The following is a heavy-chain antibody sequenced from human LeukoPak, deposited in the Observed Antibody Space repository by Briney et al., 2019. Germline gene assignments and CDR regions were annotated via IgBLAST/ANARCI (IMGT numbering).Heavy chain of an antibody. CDR2: IIPIFGTA. V-gene: IGHV1-69*13. CDR1: GYTFTSYA. CDR3: AVIVGATQTFDY. J-gene: IGHJ4*02. Sequence: EASVKVSCKASGYTFTSYAISWVRQAPGQGLEWMGGIIPIFGTANYAQKFQGRVTITADESTSTAYMELSSLRSEDTAVYYCAVIVGATQTFDYWGQGTLVTVSS. D-gene: IGHD1-26*01.